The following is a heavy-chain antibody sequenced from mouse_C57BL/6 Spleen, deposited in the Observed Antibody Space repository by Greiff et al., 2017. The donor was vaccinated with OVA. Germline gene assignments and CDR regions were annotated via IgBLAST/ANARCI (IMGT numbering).Heavy chain of an antibody. CDR1: GYTFSSYG. Sequence: DVKLVESGGDLVQPGGSLKLSCAASGYTFSSYGMSWVRQTPAKRLEWVATISSGGRYTYYPASVKGRFTISRDNAKNTLYLQKSSLKSEDTAMYYCARRLCDGYYEAMDYWGQGTSVTVSS. D-gene: IGHD2-3*01. V-gene: IGHV5-6*02. J-gene: IGHJ4*01. CDR3: ARRLCDGYYEAMDY. CDR2: ISSGGRYT.